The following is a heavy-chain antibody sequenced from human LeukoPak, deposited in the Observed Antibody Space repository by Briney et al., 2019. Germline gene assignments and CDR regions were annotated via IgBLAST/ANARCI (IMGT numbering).Heavy chain of an antibody. D-gene: IGHD6-19*01. CDR2: IYSDGAT. CDR1: VGSISNYP. J-gene: IGHJ5*02. Sequence: SETLSLTCIISVGSISNYPWSWLPQPAGKGLEWVGRIYSDGATNFNPSLKSRVSMSVDTSKNQISLKLSSVTAADTAVYYCARDRGSSGRADLWGQGILVTVSS. CDR3: ARDRGSSGRADL. V-gene: IGHV4-4*07.